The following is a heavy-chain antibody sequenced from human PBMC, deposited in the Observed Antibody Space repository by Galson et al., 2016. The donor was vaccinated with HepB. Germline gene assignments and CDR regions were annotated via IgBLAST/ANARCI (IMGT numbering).Heavy chain of an antibody. CDR1: GFTFSSYA. CDR2: ISGSGGRP. J-gene: IGHJ4*02. Sequence: SLRLSCAASGFTFSSYAMSWVRQAPGKGLEWVSAISGSGGRPCYADSGQGRFTISRDNSKNTLFLQMNSLRAEDTAVFYCAKGSYSSSWYCYFGYWGQGTLVTVSS. D-gene: IGHD6-13*01. V-gene: IGHV3-23*01. CDR3: AKGSYSSSWYCYFGY.